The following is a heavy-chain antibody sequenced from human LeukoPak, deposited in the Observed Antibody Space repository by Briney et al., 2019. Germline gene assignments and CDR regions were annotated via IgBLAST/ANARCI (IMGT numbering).Heavy chain of an antibody. V-gene: IGHV4-61*02. CDR3: ARDDYYYYMDV. CDR1: GYSISSGYY. CDR2: IYTSGST. J-gene: IGHJ6*03. Sequence: PSETLSLTCAVSGYSISSGYYWSWIRQPAGKGLEWIGRIYTSGSTNYNPSLKSRVTISVDTSKNQFSLKLSSVTAADTAVYYCARDDYYYYMDVWGKGTTVTVSS.